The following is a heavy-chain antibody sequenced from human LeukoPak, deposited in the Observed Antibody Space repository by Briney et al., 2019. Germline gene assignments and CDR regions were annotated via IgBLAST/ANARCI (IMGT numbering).Heavy chain of an antibody. J-gene: IGHJ4*02. CDR3: ARHDCGGSCYSRPNYYFDY. D-gene: IGHD2-21*02. CDR2: ISYRGSTYY. V-gene: IGHV4-39*01. Sequence: PSETLSLTCTVSGGSVSSSGYYWGWIRQPPGKGLEWIGSISYRGSTYYNYNTSLKSRVTISVDTSKNQFSLKLSSVTAADTAVYYCARHDCGGSCYSRPNYYFDYWGQGTLVTVSS. CDR1: GGSVSSSGYY.